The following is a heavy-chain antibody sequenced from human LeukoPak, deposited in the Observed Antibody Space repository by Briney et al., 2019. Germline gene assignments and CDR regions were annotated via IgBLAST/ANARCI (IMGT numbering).Heavy chain of an antibody. CDR3: ARVIYGGRFTQFDY. Sequence: SQTLSLTCTVSGGSISGGSYYWSWIRQPAGKGLEWIGRLYTSGSTNYNPSLKSRVTISVDTSKNQFSLKLSSVTAADTAVYYCARVIYGGRFTQFDYWGQGTLVTVSS. CDR1: GGSISGGSYY. V-gene: IGHV4-61*02. J-gene: IGHJ4*02. D-gene: IGHD4-23*01. CDR2: LYTSGST.